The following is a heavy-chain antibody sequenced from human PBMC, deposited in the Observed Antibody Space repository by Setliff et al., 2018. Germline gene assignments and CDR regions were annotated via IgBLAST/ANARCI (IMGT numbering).Heavy chain of an antibody. V-gene: IGHV4-59*01. CDR2: IYYSGST. Sequence: PSETLSLTCTVSGGSISSYYWNWIRQPPGKGLEWIGYIYYSGSTNYNPSLKSRVTISVNTSKNQFSLKLSPVTAADTAVYYCARDGYFGPGTYNVWGQGTTVTVSS. CDR3: ARDGYFGPGTYNV. J-gene: IGHJ6*02. D-gene: IGHD3-10*01. CDR1: GGSISSYY.